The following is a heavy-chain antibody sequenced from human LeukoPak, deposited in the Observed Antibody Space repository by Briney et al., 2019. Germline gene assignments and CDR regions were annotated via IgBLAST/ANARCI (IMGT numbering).Heavy chain of an antibody. V-gene: IGHV3-23*01. Sequence: GGSLRLSCAASGFSFSSYAMSWVRQAPGKGLEWVSGIRDSGGSTYYADSVKGRFTISRDNSQNTLYLQMNSLRAEDTAIYYCAKAGYATSSGRSFDSWGQGTLVTVSS. J-gene: IGHJ4*02. D-gene: IGHD2-2*01. CDR1: GFSFSSYA. CDR3: AKAGYATSSGRSFDS. CDR2: IRDSGGST.